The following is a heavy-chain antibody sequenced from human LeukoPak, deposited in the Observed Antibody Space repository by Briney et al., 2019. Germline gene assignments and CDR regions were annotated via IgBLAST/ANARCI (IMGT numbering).Heavy chain of an antibody. Sequence: SETLSLTCSVSRYSISSGYYWAWIRQPPGKGLEWIGSIYHSGSAYYNPSLKSRVTMSVDTSKNQFSLKLSSVTAADTAVYYCARDSGTTGEVKFDPWGQGTLVTVSS. J-gene: IGHJ5*02. D-gene: IGHD3-10*01. V-gene: IGHV4-38-2*02. CDR3: ARDSGTTGEVKFDP. CDR1: RYSISSGYY. CDR2: IYHSGSA.